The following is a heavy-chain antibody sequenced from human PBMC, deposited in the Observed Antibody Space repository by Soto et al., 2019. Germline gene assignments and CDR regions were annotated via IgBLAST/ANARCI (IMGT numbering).Heavy chain of an antibody. CDR3: ARLAHIAAADGMDV. Sequence: PSETLSLTCAVSDYSSSSGYYWGWIRQSPGKGLEWIGSIYHSGSTYYNPSLKSRVIISVDTSRNQFSLKLSSVTAADTAVYYCARLAHIAAADGMDVWGQGTTVTVSS. CDR2: IYHSGST. D-gene: IGHD6-13*01. J-gene: IGHJ6*02. V-gene: IGHV4-38-2*01. CDR1: DYSSSSGYY.